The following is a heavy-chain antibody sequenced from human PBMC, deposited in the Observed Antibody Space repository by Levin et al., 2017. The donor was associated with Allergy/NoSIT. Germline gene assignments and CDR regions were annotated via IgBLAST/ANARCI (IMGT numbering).Heavy chain of an antibody. V-gene: IGHV4-59*01. CDR3: SRDRVGATPF. Sequence: SETLSLTCSVSGGSISGFYWSWLRQTPGKGLEWIGYIHYRGTTDFNPSLKNRVAISVDTSSNQFSLKLFYVTAADTGMYYCSRDRVGATPFWGQGALVTVAS. D-gene: IGHD1-26*01. J-gene: IGHJ4*02. CDR1: GGSISGFY. CDR2: IHYRGTT.